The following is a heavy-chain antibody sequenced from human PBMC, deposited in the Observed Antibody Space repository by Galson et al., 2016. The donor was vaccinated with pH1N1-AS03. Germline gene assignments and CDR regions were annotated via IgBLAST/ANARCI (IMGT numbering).Heavy chain of an antibody. Sequence: SLRLSCAASGIPSSSHWMHWIRQVPGKGLVWVSQINTDGTETIYADSVKGRFTISRDSAKNTLYLQMDSLRAEDTAMYYCTNSLVYWGQGTLVTVSS. J-gene: IGHJ4*02. CDR2: INTDGTET. CDR3: TNSLVY. D-gene: IGHD1-26*01. V-gene: IGHV3-74*01. CDR1: GIPSSSHW.